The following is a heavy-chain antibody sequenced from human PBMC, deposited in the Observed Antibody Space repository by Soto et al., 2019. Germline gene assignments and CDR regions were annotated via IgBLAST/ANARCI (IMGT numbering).Heavy chain of an antibody. V-gene: IGHV4-59*08. J-gene: IGHJ4*02. Sequence: SETLSLTCTVSGGSISSYYWSWIRQPPGKGLEWIGYIYYSGSTNYNPSLKSRDTISVDTSKNQLSLKLSSLTAADTAVYYCARRYGYYFDYWGQGTLVTVS. CDR2: IYYSGST. D-gene: IGHD4-17*01. CDR3: ARRYGYYFDY. CDR1: GGSISSYY.